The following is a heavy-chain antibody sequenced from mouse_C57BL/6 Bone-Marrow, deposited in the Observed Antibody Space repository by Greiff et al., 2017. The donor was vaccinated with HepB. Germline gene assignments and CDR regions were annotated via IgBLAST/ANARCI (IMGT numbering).Heavy chain of an antibody. J-gene: IGHJ3*01. CDR3: ARERYYYGSGAWFAY. D-gene: IGHD1-1*01. Sequence: VQLQQPGAELVKPGASVKLSCKASGYTFTSYWMHWVKQRPGQGLEWIGMIHPNSGSTNYNEKFKSKATLTVDKSSSTAYMQLSRLTSEDTAVYYGARERYYYGSGAWFAYWGQGTLVTVSA. V-gene: IGHV1-64*01. CDR1: GYTFTSYW. CDR2: IHPNSGST.